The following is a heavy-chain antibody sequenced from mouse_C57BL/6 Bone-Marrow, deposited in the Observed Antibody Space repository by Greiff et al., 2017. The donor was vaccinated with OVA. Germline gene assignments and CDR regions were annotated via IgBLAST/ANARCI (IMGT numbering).Heavy chain of an antibody. D-gene: IGHD2-14*01. CDR1: GYTFTDYY. Sequence: EVQLVESGPVLVKPGASVKMSCKASGYTFTDYYMNWVKQSHGKSLEWIGVINPYNGGTSYNQKFKGKATLTVDKSSSTAYMELNSLTSEDSAVYYCARRVILEGFAYWGQGTLVTVSA. CDR3: ARRVILEGFAY. CDR2: INPYNGGT. J-gene: IGHJ3*01. V-gene: IGHV1-19*01.